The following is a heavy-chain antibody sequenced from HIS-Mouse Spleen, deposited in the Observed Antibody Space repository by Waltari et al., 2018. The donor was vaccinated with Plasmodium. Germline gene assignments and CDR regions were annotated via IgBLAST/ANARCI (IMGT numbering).Heavy chain of an antibody. CDR1: GYSISRGSS. D-gene: IGHD2-15*01. J-gene: IGHJ2*01. CDR2: IYHSGST. V-gene: IGHV4-38-2*02. CDR3: ARSLGIASSYWYFDL. Sequence: QVQLQESGPGLVKPSETLSLTCTVSGYSISRGSSWGWIRQPPGKGLEWIGSIYHSGSTYYNPSLKSRVTISVDTSKNQFSLKLSSVTAADTAVYYCARSLGIASSYWYFDLWGRGTLVTVSS.